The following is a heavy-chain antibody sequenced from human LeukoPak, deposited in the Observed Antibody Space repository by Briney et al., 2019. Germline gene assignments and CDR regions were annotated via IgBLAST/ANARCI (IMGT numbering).Heavy chain of an antibody. Sequence: SVKVSCKASGGTFSSYAITWVRQAPGQGLEWMGWITTYNGNTYYAQNFQGRVTMTADTSTSTAYMEVRSLRSDDTAVYYCARLSPPIASFCSGGTCYSGGFDPWGQGTLVTVSS. CDR3: ARLSPPIASFCSGGTCYSGGFDP. CDR2: ITTYNGNT. J-gene: IGHJ5*02. CDR1: GGTFSSYA. D-gene: IGHD2-15*01. V-gene: IGHV1-18*01.